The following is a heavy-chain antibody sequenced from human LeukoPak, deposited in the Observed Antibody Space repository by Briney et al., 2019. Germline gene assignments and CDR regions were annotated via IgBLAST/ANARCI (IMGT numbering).Heavy chain of an antibody. CDR1: GGSISSGDYY. CDR3: ARTTYYYDSSGYFTFDY. D-gene: IGHD3-22*01. V-gene: IGHV4-30-4*08. CDR2: IYYSGST. Sequence: SETLSLTCTVSGGSISSGDYYWSWLRQPPGKGLEWIGYIYYSGSTYYNPSLKSRVTISVDTSKNQFSLKLSSVTAADTAVYYCARTTYYYDSSGYFTFDYWGQGTLVTVSS. J-gene: IGHJ4*02.